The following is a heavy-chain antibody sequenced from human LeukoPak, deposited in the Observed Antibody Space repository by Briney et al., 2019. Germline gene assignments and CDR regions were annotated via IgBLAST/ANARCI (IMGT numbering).Heavy chain of an antibody. D-gene: IGHD6-13*01. J-gene: IGHJ4*02. CDR2: IYSGGST. Sequence: GGSLRLSCAASGFTVSSNYMSWVRQAPGKGLEWVSVIYSGGSTYYADSVKGRFTISRDNSKNTLYLQMNSLRAEDTAVYYCARVSGPSSWYFGPFYYWGQGTLVTVSS. CDR1: GFTVSSNY. V-gene: IGHV3-53*01. CDR3: ARVSGPSSWYFGPFYY.